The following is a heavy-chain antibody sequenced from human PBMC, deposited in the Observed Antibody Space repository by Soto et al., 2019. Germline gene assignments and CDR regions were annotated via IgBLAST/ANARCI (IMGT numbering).Heavy chain of an antibody. CDR2: INTDGSTT. Sequence: EVQLVESGGGLVQPGGSLRLSCAASEFTFNNYWMHWVRQVPGKGLEWVSRINTDGSTTNYADSVMGRFTISRDNADNPVYLQTNSLRAEDTAVYYCARGIYLKYGLDVWGQGATVTVSS. CDR3: ARGIYLKYGLDV. D-gene: IGHD3-16*02. CDR1: EFTFNNYW. J-gene: IGHJ6*02. V-gene: IGHV3-74*01.